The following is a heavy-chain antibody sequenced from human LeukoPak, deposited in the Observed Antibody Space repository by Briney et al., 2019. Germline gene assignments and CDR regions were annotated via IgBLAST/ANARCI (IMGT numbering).Heavy chain of an antibody. V-gene: IGHV3-23*01. J-gene: IGHJ6*03. CDR1: GFTFSSYA. Sequence: GGSLRLSCAASGFTFSSYAMSWVRQAPGKGLEWVSAISDSGGNTYYADSVKGRFTISRDNSKNTLYLQMNSLRAEDTAVYYCAKAEGLTIFGGYMDVWGKGTTVTVSS. CDR3: AKAEGLTIFGGYMDV. D-gene: IGHD3-3*01. CDR2: ISDSGGNT.